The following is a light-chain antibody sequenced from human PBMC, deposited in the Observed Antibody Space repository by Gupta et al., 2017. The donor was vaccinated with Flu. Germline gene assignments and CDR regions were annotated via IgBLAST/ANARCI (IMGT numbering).Light chain of an antibody. V-gene: IGLV6-57*01. CDR3: QSYEV. CDR1: RGSIGINY. CDR2: EDD. J-gene: IGLJ2*01. Sequence: CTRSRGSIGINYVQWYQQRPGTSPKNVIYEDDQRPSGFPDRFSGSIARSSNSASLTISGLNTEDEADYYCQSYEVFGGGTKLTVL.